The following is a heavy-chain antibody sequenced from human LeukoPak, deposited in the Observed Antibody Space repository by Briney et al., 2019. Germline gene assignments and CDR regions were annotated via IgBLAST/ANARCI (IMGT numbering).Heavy chain of an antibody. CDR1: GVSLSSSGLG. CDR2: IYWDDDK. D-gene: IGHD6-13*01. CDR3: AYRESGSRGGFDF. Sequence: SWPTLLNPPETPTLTCTISGVSLSSSGLGLGCIRQPPGKALERVALIYWDDDKRYSPSVKSRLTITKDTTKNQVVLTMTNMDPVDTAAYYCAYRESGSRGGFDFWGQGTLVTVSS. J-gene: IGHJ4*02. V-gene: IGHV2-5*02.